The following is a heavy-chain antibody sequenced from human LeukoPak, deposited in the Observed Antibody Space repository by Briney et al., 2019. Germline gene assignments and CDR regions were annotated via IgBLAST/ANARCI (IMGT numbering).Heavy chain of an antibody. CDR1: GFTFSNYI. CDR2: ISSSYYI. Sequence: GGSLRLSCAASGFTFSNYIMNWVRQAPGKGLEWVSSISSSYYIHYADSVKGRFTISRDNAKNSLYLQMNSLRAEDTAVYYCARDLVVEMATTAEDCWGQGTLVTVSS. CDR3: ARDLVVEMATTAEDC. V-gene: IGHV3-21*01. D-gene: IGHD5-24*01. J-gene: IGHJ4*02.